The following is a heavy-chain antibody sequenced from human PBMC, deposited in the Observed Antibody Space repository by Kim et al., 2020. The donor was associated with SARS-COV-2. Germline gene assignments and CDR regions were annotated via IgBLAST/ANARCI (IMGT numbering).Heavy chain of an antibody. D-gene: IGHD1-1*01. CDR1: GASIRNSKSF. CDR3: ARPTTPGTDSVYNS. V-gene: IGHV4-39*01. Sequence: SETLSLTCTVSGASIRNSKSFWAWIRQSPGKGLEWIGSVYYSGGISYNPSFKSRITISVDTSADQFSLTLDSVTAADTGVYYCARPTTPGTDSVYNSWG. J-gene: IGHJ5*01. CDR2: VYYSGGI.